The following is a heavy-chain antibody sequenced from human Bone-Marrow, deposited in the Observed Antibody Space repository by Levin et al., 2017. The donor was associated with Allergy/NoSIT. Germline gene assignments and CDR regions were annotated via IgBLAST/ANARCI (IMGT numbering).Heavy chain of an antibody. Sequence: SCVASGFPFRNYAIHWVRQAPGKGLEWVALTSPDGSNRYYADSVKGRFTISRDNSKNTLYLQMESLRAEDTAVYFCAKDYQGYTNSWGQGTLVTVSP. CDR1: GFPFRNYA. CDR2: TSPDGSNR. D-gene: IGHD5-24*01. V-gene: IGHV3-30*18. CDR3: AKDYQGYTNS. J-gene: IGHJ4*02.